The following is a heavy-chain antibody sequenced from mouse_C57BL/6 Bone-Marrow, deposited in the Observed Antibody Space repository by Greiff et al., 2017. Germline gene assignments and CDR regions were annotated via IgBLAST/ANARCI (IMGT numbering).Heavy chain of an antibody. CDR2: IYPSDSET. V-gene: IGHV1-61*01. CDR1: GYTFTSYW. Sequence: VQLQQPGAELVRPGSSVKLSCKASGYTFTSYWMDWVKQRPGQGLEWIGNIYPSDSETHYNQKFKDKATLTVDKSSSTAYMQLSSLTSEDSAVYYCARDIYYYGSGYCYFYFWGRGTALTVSS. D-gene: IGHD1-1*01. J-gene: IGHJ2*01. CDR3: ARDIYYYGSGYCYFYF.